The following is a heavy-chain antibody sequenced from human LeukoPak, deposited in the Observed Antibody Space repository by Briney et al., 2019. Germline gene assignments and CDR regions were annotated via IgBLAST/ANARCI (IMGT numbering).Heavy chain of an antibody. CDR1: GGSISSSSYY. D-gene: IGHD6-13*01. CDR3: ARESQQLVTYYYYMDV. J-gene: IGHJ6*03. V-gene: IGHV4-39*07. Sequence: SSETLSLTCTVSGGSISSSSYYWGWIRQPPGKGLEWIGSIYYSGSTYYNPSLKSRVTISVDTSKNQFSLKLSSVTAADTAVYYCARESQQLVTYYYYMDVWGKGTTVTVSS. CDR2: IYYSGST.